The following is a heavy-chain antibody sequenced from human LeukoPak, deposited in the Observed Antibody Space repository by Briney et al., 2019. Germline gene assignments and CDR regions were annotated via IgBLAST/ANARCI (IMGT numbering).Heavy chain of an antibody. CDR1: GFTFSSYE. CDR2: ISSSGSTI. D-gene: IGHD3-10*01. J-gene: IGHJ4*02. V-gene: IGHV3-48*03. CDR3: ARLVGGWFGEALDY. Sequence: PGGSLRLSCAASGFTFSSYEMNRVRQAPGKGLEWVSYISSSGSTIYYADSVKGRFTISRDNAKNSLYLQMNSLRAEDTAVYYCARLVGGWFGEALDYWGQGTLVTVSS.